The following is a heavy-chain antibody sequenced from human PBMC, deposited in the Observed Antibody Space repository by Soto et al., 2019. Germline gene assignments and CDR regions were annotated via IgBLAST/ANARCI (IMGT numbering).Heavy chain of an antibody. V-gene: IGHV5-51*01. D-gene: IGHD2-2*01. CDR1: GYSFTSNW. CDR2: INPADSDI. CDR3: ARHSREGKGWTIRRLDY. J-gene: IGHJ4*02. Sequence: PGESLKISCEASGYSFTSNWIGWVRQMPGKGLEWMGIINPADSDIKYSPSFQGQVTISADKYISTVYLQWSSLQASDTAMYYCARHSREGKGWTIRRLDYWGQGTLVTVSS.